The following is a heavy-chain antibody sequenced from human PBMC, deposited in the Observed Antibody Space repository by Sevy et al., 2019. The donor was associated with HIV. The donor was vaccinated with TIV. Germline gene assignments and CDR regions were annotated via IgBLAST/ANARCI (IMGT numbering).Heavy chain of an antibody. Sequence: SETLSLTCTVSGGSIRSSSYYWGWIRQPPGKGLEWIGSIYYSGSTNYNPSLESRFTISVDTSKNQFSLKLTSVTAADTAVYYCARMDIAVAGSYTFDYWGQGTLVTVSS. J-gene: IGHJ4*02. CDR1: GGSIRSSSYY. V-gene: IGHV4-39*01. CDR2: IYYSGST. D-gene: IGHD6-19*01. CDR3: ARMDIAVAGSYTFDY.